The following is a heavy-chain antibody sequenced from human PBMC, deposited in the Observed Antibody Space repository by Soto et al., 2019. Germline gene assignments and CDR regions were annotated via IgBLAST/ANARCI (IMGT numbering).Heavy chain of an antibody. J-gene: IGHJ4*02. CDR3: IKESTPGGLDY. D-gene: IGHD3-10*01. V-gene: IGHV3-9*01. CDR1: GFTFSSYG. Sequence: GGSLRLSCAASGFTFSSYGMHWVRQAPRKGLEWVSGIDWNSGRIGYGDSVKGRFTVSRDNAKNSLYLQMSNLRTEDTALYYCIKESTPGGLDYWGQGAQVTVSS. CDR2: IDWNSGRI.